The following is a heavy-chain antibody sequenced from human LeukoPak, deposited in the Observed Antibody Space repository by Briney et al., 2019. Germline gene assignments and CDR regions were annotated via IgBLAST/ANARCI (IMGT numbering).Heavy chain of an antibody. V-gene: IGHV4-59*01. CDR3: ARSGIAARPDYYYYYYMDV. Sequence: AETLSLTCTVSGGSISSYYWSWIRQPPGKGLEWIGYIYYSGGTNYNPSLKSRVTISVETSKNQFSLKLSSVTAADTAVYYCARSGIAARPDYYYYYYMDVWGKGTTVTVSS. CDR2: IYYSGGT. CDR1: GGSISSYY. D-gene: IGHD6-6*01. J-gene: IGHJ6*03.